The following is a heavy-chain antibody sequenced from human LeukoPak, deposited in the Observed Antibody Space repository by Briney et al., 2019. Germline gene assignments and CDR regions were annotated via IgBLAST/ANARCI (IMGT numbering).Heavy chain of an antibody. V-gene: IGHV3-73*01. D-gene: IGHD3-22*01. CDR1: GFTFSGSA. CDR3: TRRDDSSGHAIDY. CDR2: IRSKANSYAT. J-gene: IGHJ4*02. Sequence: GGSLILSCAASGFTFSGSAVHWVRQASGEGLEWVGRIRSKANSYATAYAASVKGRFTFSRDDSKNTVHLQMNSLKTEDTAVYYCTRRDDSSGHAIDYWGQGTLVTVSS.